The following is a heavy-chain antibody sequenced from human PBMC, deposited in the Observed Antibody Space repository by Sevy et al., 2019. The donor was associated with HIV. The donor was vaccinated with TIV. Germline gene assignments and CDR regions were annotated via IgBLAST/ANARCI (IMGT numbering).Heavy chain of an antibody. Sequence: GSLRLSCVASGFTFSGSWMTWVRQAPGKGLERIAFINEDGSRLGYVDSVRGRFTISRENTKNSLYLQMNSLRAEDTAVYFCARDRAYSALDYWGQGTLVTVSS. CDR2: INEDGSRL. J-gene: IGHJ4*02. D-gene: IGHD5-18*01. CDR3: ARDRAYSALDY. V-gene: IGHV3-7*01. CDR1: GFTFSGSW.